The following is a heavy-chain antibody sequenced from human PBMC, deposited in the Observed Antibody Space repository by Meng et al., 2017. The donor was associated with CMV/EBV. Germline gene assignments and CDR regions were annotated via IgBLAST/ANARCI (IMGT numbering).Heavy chain of an antibody. D-gene: IGHD3-3*01. CDR3: ARGPRSPTIFGVVIRNYYYGMDV. CDR2: TYYRSKWYN. V-gene: IGHV6-1*01. J-gene: IGHJ6*02. CDR1: GDSVSSNSAA. Sequence: SCAISGDSVSSNSAAWNWIRQSPSRGLEWLGRTYYRSKWYNDYAVSVKSRITINPDTSKNQFPLQLNSVTPEDTAVYYCARGPRSPTIFGVVIRNYYYGMDVWGQGTTVTVSS.